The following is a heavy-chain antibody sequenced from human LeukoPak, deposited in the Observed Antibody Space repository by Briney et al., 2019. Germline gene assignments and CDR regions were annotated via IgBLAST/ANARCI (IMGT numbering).Heavy chain of an antibody. CDR3: ATSRDGYNHFDY. Sequence: SETLSLTCAVSGDSITTSNWWNWVRQPPGKGLEWIGKIYHRGSTNYNPSLKSRVTMSVDKSKNQFSLNLTSVTAADTAVYYCATSRDGYNHFDYRGQGILVTVSS. V-gene: IGHV4-4*02. J-gene: IGHJ4*02. D-gene: IGHD5-24*01. CDR1: GDSITTSNW. CDR2: IYHRGST.